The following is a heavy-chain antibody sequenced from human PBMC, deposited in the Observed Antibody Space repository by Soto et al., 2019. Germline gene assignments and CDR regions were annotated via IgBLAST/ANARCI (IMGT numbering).Heavy chain of an antibody. CDR3: AKDLNTITMIPYYFDY. Sequence: PGGSLRLSCAASGFTFSSYAMSWVRQAPGKGLEWVSAISGSGGSTYYADSVKGRFTISRDNSKNTLYLQMNSLRAEDTAVYYCAKDLNTITMIPYYFDYWGQGTLVTVSS. J-gene: IGHJ4*02. CDR1: GFTFSSYA. V-gene: IGHV3-23*01. D-gene: IGHD3-22*01. CDR2: ISGSGGST.